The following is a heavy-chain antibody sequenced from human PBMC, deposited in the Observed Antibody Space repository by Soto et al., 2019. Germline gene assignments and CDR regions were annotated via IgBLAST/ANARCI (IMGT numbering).Heavy chain of an antibody. CDR3: AREGGCTSTSCSSGFVMDV. CDR2: INAGNGYT. Sequence: QVQLVQSGAEVTKPGASVKVSCKASGYTFTNYAIHWVRQAPGQRLEWMGWINAGNGYTKYSQKFQDRLTITRDTSSSTAYMDLSSLRSEDTALYYCAREGGCTSTSCSSGFVMDVWGQGTTVTVSS. D-gene: IGHD2-2*01. CDR1: GYTFTNYA. V-gene: IGHV1-3*01. J-gene: IGHJ6*02.